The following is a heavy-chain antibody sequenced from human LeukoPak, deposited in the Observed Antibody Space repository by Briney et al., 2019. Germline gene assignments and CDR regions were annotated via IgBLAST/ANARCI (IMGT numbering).Heavy chain of an antibody. D-gene: IGHD6-19*01. CDR2: INWSGGST. CDR3: ARVNWYSSGWYFDY. V-gene: IGHV3-20*04. J-gene: IGHJ4*02. Sequence: GGSLRLSCAASGFTFSDYGMSWVRQAPGKGLEWVSGINWSGGSTAYADSVKGRFTISRDNAKNTLYLQMNSLRAEDTAVYYCARVNWYSSGWYFDYWGQGTLVTVSS. CDR1: GFTFSDYG.